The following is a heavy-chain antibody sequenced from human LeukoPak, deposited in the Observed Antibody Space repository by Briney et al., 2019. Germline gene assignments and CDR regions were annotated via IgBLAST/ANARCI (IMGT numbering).Heavy chain of an antibody. CDR2: IYHSGST. CDR1: GGSISSSNW. Sequence: SETLSLTCAVSGGSISSSNWWSWVRPPPGKGLEWIGEIYHSGSTNYNPSLKSRVTISVDKSKNQFSLRLNSVTAADTAVYYCARSRAFNSGAFDPWGQGSLVTVSS. CDR3: ARSRAFNSGAFDP. D-gene: IGHD1-26*01. V-gene: IGHV4-4*02. J-gene: IGHJ5*02.